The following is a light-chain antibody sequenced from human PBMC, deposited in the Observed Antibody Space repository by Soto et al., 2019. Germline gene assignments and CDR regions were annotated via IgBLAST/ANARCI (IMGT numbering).Light chain of an antibody. CDR1: SSDVGGYNY. CDR2: EVS. J-gene: IGLJ1*01. CDR3: TSYAGSNNYV. V-gene: IGLV2-8*01. Sequence: QAALPQVPSASGAPGQSVTISCTGTSSDVGGYNYVSWYQQHPGKAPKLMIYEVSKRPSGVPDRFSGSKSGNTASLTVSGLQAEDEADYYCTSYAGSNNYVFGTGTKVTVL.